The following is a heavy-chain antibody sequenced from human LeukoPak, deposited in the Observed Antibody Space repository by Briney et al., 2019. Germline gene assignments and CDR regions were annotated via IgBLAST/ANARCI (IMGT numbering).Heavy chain of an antibody. CDR3: ARDFAFDI. CDR1: GDSIWNYY. V-gene: IGHV4-59*01. Sequence: SETLSLTCTVSGDSIWNYYWTWIRQPPGKGLEWIGYISYSGSTNYNPSLKSRVTISVDTPKNQFYLKLTSVTAADTAVYYCARDFAFDIWGQGTMVTVSS. J-gene: IGHJ3*02. CDR2: ISYSGST.